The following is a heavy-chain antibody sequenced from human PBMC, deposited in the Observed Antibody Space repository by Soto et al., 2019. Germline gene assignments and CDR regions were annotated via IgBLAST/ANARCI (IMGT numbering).Heavy chain of an antibody. V-gene: IGHV4-39*01. CDR3: ARQRTTVVTQAYFEH. CDR2: IYYSGRT. D-gene: IGHD2-21*02. CDR1: GESISSSSYY. J-gene: IGHJ4*02. Sequence: KPSETLSLTCTVSGESISSSSYYLGWIRQPPGKGLEWIGSIYYSGRTYYNPSFKSRVTISIDTSKNQFSLKLSSVTATDTAVYYCARQRTTVVTQAYFEHWGQGALVTVS.